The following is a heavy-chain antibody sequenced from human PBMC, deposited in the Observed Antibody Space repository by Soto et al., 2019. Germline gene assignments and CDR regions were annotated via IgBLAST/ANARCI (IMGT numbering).Heavy chain of an antibody. Sequence: SVKVSCKASGYTFTSYAMHWVRQAPGQRLEWMGWINAGNGNTKYSQKFQGRVTITRDTSASTAYMELSSLRSEDTAVYYCARDDYGDYESRENWFDPWGQGTLVTVSS. J-gene: IGHJ5*02. CDR1: GYTFTSYA. CDR2: INAGNGNT. CDR3: ARDDYGDYESRENWFDP. D-gene: IGHD4-17*01. V-gene: IGHV1-3*01.